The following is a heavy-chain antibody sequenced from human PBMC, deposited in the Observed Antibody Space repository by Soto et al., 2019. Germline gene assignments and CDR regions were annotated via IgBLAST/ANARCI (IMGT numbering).Heavy chain of an antibody. D-gene: IGHD5-12*01. Sequence: ASVKVSCKASGYTFTSYGISWVRQAPGQGLEWMGWISAYNGNTNYAQKLQGRVSMTTDTSTSTAYMELRSLRSDDTAVYYCARDPGSGLTHPFDYWGQGTLVTVSS. V-gene: IGHV1-18*01. CDR2: ISAYNGNT. CDR1: GYTFTSYG. J-gene: IGHJ4*02. CDR3: ARDPGSGLTHPFDY.